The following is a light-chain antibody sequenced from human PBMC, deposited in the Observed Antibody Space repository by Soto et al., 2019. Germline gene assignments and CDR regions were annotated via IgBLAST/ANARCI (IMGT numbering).Light chain of an antibody. CDR3: LQYFTYPFT. Sequence: AIRMTQSPSSFSASTGDRVTITCRASQGVSNYLAWYQQRPGKAPKLLIYAASTLQTGVPSTFSGSGSGTDFTLTITRLQSDDFATYYCLQYFTYPFTFGPGTKVYI. CDR1: QGVSNY. J-gene: IGKJ3*01. CDR2: AAS. V-gene: IGKV1-8*01.